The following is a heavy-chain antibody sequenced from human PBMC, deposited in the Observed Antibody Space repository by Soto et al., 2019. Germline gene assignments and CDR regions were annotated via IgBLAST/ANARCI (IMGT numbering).Heavy chain of an antibody. CDR1: GAGDTFSNYG. V-gene: IGHV1-69*06. J-gene: IGHJ4*02. Sequence: QVHLVQSGAEVKSPGSAVKVSCKVSGAGDTFSNYGLNWMRQAPGQGLEWMGGTIPAFGTANYAQKFLGRVTITADTSTTTAYMELSSLRSDDTAVYYCWRHDKTALPPLDSWGQGTLVSVSS. CDR2: TIPAFGTA. D-gene: IGHD1-1*01. CDR3: WRHDKTALPPLDS.